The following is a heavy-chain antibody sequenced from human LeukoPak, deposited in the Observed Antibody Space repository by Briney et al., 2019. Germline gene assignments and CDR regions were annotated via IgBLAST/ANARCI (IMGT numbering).Heavy chain of an antibody. D-gene: IGHD3-22*01. CDR1: GYTFTSYG. CDR2: ISDYNGNT. CDR3: ARGPRYYDSSGYYYQFDY. Sequence: ASVKVSCKASGYTFTSYGISGVRQPPGQGLEWMGWISDYNGNTNYAQKLQGRVTITTDTSTSTAYMELRSLRSDDTAVYYCARGPRYYDSSGYYYQFDYWGQGTLVTVSS. V-gene: IGHV1-18*01. J-gene: IGHJ4*02.